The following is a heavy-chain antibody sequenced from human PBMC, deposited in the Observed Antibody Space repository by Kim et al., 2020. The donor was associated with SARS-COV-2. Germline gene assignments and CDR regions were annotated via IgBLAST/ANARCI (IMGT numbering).Heavy chain of an antibody. J-gene: IGHJ4*02. Sequence: NYAQKLQGRVTMTTDTSTSTAYMELRSLRSDDTAVYYCASVDISQYYFDYWGQGTLVTVSS. CDR3: ASVDISQYYFDY. V-gene: IGHV1-18*01. D-gene: IGHD3-9*01.